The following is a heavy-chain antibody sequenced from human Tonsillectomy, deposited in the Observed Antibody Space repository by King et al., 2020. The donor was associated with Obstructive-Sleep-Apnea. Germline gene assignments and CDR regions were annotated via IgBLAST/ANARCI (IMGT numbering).Heavy chain of an antibody. Sequence: VQLVESGGGLVQPGGSLRLSCAASGFTVSRNYMSWVRQAPGKGLGWVSVIYSGGSTDYADSVKGRFTISRQNSKNTLYLQMNSLRAEDTAVYYCAREGGYSYGLDYWGQGTLVTVSS. CDR1: GFTVSRNY. V-gene: IGHV3-53*04. J-gene: IGHJ4*02. CDR3: AREGGYSYGLDY. D-gene: IGHD5-18*01. CDR2: IYSGGST.